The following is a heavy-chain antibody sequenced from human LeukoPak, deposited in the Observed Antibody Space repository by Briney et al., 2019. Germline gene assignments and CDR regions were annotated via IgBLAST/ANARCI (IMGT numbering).Heavy chain of an antibody. CDR1: GDSISSSSHY. CDR2: IYYSGST. V-gene: IGHV4-39*01. J-gene: IGHJ4*02. CDR3: ARHRGYYGSGSKLDC. D-gene: IGHD3-10*01. Sequence: SETLSLTCTVSGDSISSSSHYWGWIRQPPGKGPEWIGSIYYSGSTYYNPSLKSRATISVDTSKNQFSLKLSSVTAADTAVYFCARHRGYYGSGSKLDCWGQGTLVTVSS.